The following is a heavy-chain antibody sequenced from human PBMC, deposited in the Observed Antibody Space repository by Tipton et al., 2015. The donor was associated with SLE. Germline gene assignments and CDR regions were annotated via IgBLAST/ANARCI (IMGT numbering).Heavy chain of an antibody. Sequence: SLRLSCAASGFTFDDYAMHWVRQAPGKGLEWVSGISWNSGSIGYADSVKGRFTISRDNAKNSLYLQMNSLRAEDTALYYCARDADPSWYCTNGVCSYFDYWGQGTLVTVSS. CDR1: GFTFDDYA. CDR2: ISWNSGSI. J-gene: IGHJ4*02. CDR3: ARDADPSWYCTNGVCSYFDY. V-gene: IGHV3-9*01. D-gene: IGHD2-8*01.